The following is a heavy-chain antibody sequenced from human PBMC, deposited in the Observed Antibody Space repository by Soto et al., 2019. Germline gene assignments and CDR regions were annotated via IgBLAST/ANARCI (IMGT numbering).Heavy chain of an antibody. Sequence: GESLKLSCKPSGYIFIDYWIGWVRQIPGKGLEWMGIVYPRDSDTRYSPSFQGQVTISADKSISTAYLQWSSLKASDTAMYYCARGSSSEGLYYYYYGMDVWGQGTTVTVSS. D-gene: IGHD6-6*01. J-gene: IGHJ6*02. CDR2: VYPRDSDT. CDR1: GYIFIDYW. CDR3: ARGSSSEGLYYYYYGMDV. V-gene: IGHV5-51*01.